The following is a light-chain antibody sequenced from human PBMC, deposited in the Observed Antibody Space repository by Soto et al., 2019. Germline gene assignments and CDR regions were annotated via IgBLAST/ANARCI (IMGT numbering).Light chain of an antibody. CDR1: SRDVGGSNY. CDR3: SSYTSSNTLEV. CDR2: EVS. J-gene: IGLJ1*01. Sequence: QSALIQPASVSGSPGQSITISCTGPSRDVGGSNYVSWYQHHPHRAPKLLIYEVSYRPSGVSSRFSGSKSGNTASLTISGLQAEDEADYYCSSYTSSNTLEVFGVGTKLTVL. V-gene: IGLV2-14*01.